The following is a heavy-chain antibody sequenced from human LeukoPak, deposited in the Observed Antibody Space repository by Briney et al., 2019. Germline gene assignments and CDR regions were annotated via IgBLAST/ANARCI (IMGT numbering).Heavy chain of an antibody. CDR2: MNPNSGNT. CDR3: ARVSGYDFYYYYYYMDV. Sequence: ASVKVSCKASGYTFTSYGISWVRQAPGQGLEWMGWMNPNSGNTGYAQKFQGRVTMTRNTSISTAYMELSSLRPEDTAVYYCARVSGYDFYYYYYYMDVWGKGTTVTISS. J-gene: IGHJ6*03. D-gene: IGHD5-12*01. V-gene: IGHV1-8*02. CDR1: GYTFTSYG.